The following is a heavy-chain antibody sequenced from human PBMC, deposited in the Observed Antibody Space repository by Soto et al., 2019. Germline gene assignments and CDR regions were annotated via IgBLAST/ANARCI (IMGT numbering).Heavy chain of an antibody. CDR3: ASYTLPYCGGDCSYAFDI. Sequence: QVQLVESGGGVVQPGRSLRLSCAASGFTFSSYAMHWVRQAPGKGLEWVAFISYDGSNKYYADSVKGRFTISRDNSKNTLXLQMNSLRTEDTAVYYCASYTLPYCGGDCSYAFDIWGQGTMVTVSS. CDR1: GFTFSSYA. V-gene: IGHV3-30-3*01. J-gene: IGHJ3*02. CDR2: ISYDGSNK. D-gene: IGHD2-21*02.